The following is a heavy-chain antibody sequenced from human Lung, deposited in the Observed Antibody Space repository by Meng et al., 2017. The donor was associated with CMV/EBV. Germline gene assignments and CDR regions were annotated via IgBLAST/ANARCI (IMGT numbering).Heavy chain of an antibody. D-gene: IGHD3-10*01. Sequence: ASVKVFCKASGDTFTGCNIHWGRQAPGQGLEWMGWVNPHSGGTKYAQKCEGRVTLITDTSINTSYMVVSRLKTDDTAVFFCARLFHTSLGTNYYAGLDLWGLGTTVXVSS. J-gene: IGHJ6*02. CDR2: VNPHSGGT. CDR3: ARLFHTSLGTNYYAGLDL. CDR1: GDTFTGCN. V-gene: IGHV1-2*02.